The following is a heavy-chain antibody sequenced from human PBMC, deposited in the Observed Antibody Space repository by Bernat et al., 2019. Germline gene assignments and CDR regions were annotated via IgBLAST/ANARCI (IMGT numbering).Heavy chain of an antibody. V-gene: IGHV3-33*01. CDR3: ARVEL. Sequence: QVQLVESGGGVVQPGRSLRLSCGASGFTVTSYGMHWVRQAPGKGLEWVAVIWFDGSKTLYADSVRGRFTISKDISMNTLYLQMDSLRPEDTAVYYCARVELWGQGTLVTVSS. CDR1: GFTVTSYG. J-gene: IGHJ5*02. CDR2: IWFDGSKT.